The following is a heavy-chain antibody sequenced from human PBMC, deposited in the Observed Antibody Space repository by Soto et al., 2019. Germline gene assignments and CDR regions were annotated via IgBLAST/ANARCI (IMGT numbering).Heavy chain of an antibody. D-gene: IGHD1-7*01. J-gene: IGHJ6*02. V-gene: IGHV1-2*04. CDR2: INPNSGGT. Sequence: ASVKVSCKASGYTFTGYYMHWVRQAPGQGLEWMGWINPNSGGTNYAQKFQGWVTMTRDTSISTAYMELSSLRSEDTAVYYCAGPPELTRIYYYYGMDVWGQGTTVTVSS. CDR1: GYTFTGYY. CDR3: AGPPELTRIYYYYGMDV.